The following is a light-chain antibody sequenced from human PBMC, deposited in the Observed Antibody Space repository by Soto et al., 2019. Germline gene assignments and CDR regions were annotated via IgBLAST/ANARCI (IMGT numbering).Light chain of an antibody. CDR1: QTISSW. Sequence: DIQMTQSPSTLSGSVGDRVTITCRASQTISSWLAWYQQKPGKAPKLLIYKASTLKSGVPSRFSGSGSGTEFTLTISSLQPDDFATYYCQHYNSTLPGTFGQGTKVDIK. V-gene: IGKV1-5*03. CDR2: KAS. CDR3: QHYNSTLPGT. J-gene: IGKJ1*01.